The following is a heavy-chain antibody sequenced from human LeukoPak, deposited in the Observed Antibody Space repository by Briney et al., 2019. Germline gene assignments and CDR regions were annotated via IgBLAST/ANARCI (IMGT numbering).Heavy chain of an antibody. Sequence: ASVKVSFKASGYTFTNYGISWVRQAPGQGLEWMGWMSAYNGNRNYAQKLQGRVTMTTDPATSTAYMELRSLRSDNTAVYYYARRISAYDFWSCYYSWSMDVWGQGTTVTVSS. CDR1: GYTFTNYG. CDR2: MSAYNGNR. J-gene: IGHJ6*02. V-gene: IGHV1-18*01. CDR3: ARRISAYDFWSCYYSWSMDV. D-gene: IGHD3-3*01.